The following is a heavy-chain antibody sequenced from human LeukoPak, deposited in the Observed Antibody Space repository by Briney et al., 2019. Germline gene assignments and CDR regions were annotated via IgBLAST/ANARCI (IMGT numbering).Heavy chain of an antibody. Sequence: SETLSLTCTVSGGSISSGDYYWSWIRQPPGKGLEWIGYIYYSGSTYYNPSLKSRVTISVDTSKNQFSLKLSSVTAADTAVYYCARGATYYDISTGYYIASYFDYWGQGTLVTVSS. D-gene: IGHD3-9*01. J-gene: IGHJ4*02. CDR1: GGSISSGDYY. CDR3: ARGATYYDISTGYYIASYFDY. V-gene: IGHV4-30-4*01. CDR2: IYYSGST.